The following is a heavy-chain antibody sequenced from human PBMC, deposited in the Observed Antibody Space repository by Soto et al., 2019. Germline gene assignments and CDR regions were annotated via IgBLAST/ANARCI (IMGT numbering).Heavy chain of an antibody. CDR2: IKQDGSEK. D-gene: IGHD3-3*01. CDR3: ARDGPYDFWSGYSDAFDI. J-gene: IGHJ3*02. Sequence: GGSLRLSCAASGFTFSSYWMSWVRQAPGKGLEWVANIKQDGSEKYYVDSVKGRFTISRDNAKNSLYLQMNSLRAEDTAVYYCARDGPYDFWSGYSDAFDIWGQGTMVTVSS. CDR1: GFTFSSYW. V-gene: IGHV3-7*01.